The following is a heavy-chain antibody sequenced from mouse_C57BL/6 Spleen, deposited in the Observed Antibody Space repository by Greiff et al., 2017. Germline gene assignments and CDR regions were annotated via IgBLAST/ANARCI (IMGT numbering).Heavy chain of an antibody. CDR1: GFSLTSYG. V-gene: IGHV2-2*01. CDR3: AGLITVVPYYYAMDY. J-gene: IGHJ4*01. D-gene: IGHD1-1*01. CDR2: IWSGGST. Sequence: VQLQQSGPGLVQPSQSLSITCTVSGFSLTSYGVHWVRQSPGKGLEWLGVIWSGGSTDYNAAFISRLSISKDNSKSQVFFKMNSLQADDTAIYYCAGLITVVPYYYAMDYWGQGTSVTGSS.